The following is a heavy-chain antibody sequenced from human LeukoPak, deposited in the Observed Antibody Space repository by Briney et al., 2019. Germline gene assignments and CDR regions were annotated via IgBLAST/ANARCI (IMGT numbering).Heavy chain of an antibody. CDR3: AKRWGVDSSGNDYYYYMDV. CDR2: ISGSGGST. V-gene: IGHV3-23*01. Sequence: GALRLSCAASGFTFSSYAMSWVRQAPGKGLEWVSAISGSGGSTYYADSVKGRFTISRDNSKNTLYLQMNSLRAEDTAVYYCAKRWGVDSSGNDYYYYMDVWGKGTTVTISS. D-gene: IGHD3-22*01. J-gene: IGHJ6*03. CDR1: GFTFSSYA.